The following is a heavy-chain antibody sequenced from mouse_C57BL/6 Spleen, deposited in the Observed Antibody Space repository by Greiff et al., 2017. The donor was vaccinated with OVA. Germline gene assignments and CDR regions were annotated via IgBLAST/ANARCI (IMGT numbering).Heavy chain of an antibody. J-gene: IGHJ1*03. Sequence: EVQLQQSGPELVKPGASVKISCKASGYTFTDYYMNWVKQSHGKSLEWIGDINPNNGGTSYNQKFKGKATLTVDKSSSTAYMELRSLTSEDSAVDYCARMNCDGYEWYFEVWGTGTTVTVSS. CDR3: ARMNCDGYEWYFEV. CDR2: INPNNGGT. CDR1: GYTFTDYY. D-gene: IGHD2-2*01. V-gene: IGHV1-26*01.